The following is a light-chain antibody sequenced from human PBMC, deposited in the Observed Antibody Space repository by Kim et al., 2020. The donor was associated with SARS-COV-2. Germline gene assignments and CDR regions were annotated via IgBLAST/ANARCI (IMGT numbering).Light chain of an antibody. V-gene: IGLV3-19*01. Sequence: ALGQTVRITCQGDSLRSYYASWYQQKPGKAPVVVIYGKNNRPSGIPDRFSGSSSGNTASLTITGAQAEDEADYYCNSRDSSGNHVVFGGGTQLTVL. CDR2: GKN. CDR3: NSRDSSGNHVV. CDR1: SLRSYY. J-gene: IGLJ2*01.